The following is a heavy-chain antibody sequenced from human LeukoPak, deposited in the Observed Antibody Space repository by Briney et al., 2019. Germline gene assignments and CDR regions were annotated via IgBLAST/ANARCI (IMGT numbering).Heavy chain of an antibody. CDR2: ISAYNGNT. CDR1: GYTFTSYG. CDR3: ARDLGRITGTTGAFDI. J-gene: IGHJ3*02. V-gene: IGHV1-18*01. D-gene: IGHD1-7*01. Sequence: GASVKVSCKASGYTFTSYGISWVRQAPGQGLEWMGWISAYNGNTNYAQKLQGRVTITTDESTSTAYMELSSLRSEDTAVYYCARDLGRITGTTGAFDIWGQGTMVTVSS.